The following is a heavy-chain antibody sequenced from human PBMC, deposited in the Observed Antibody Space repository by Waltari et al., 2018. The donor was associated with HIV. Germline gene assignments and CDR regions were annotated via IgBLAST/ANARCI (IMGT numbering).Heavy chain of an antibody. CDR2: IRNKPSSYTT. CDR1: GLAFSDYH. D-gene: IGHD1-1*01. CDR3: TTSAIGNIFDN. V-gene: IGHV3-72*01. Sequence: EVQLVESGGGLVQPGGSLRLSCAASGLAFSDYHMDWVRQAPGKGLEGVCRIRNKPSSYTTDYAASVKGRFSISRDDSRNSLYLQMNSLKTEDTAVYYCTTSAIGNIFDNWGQGTLVTVSS. J-gene: IGHJ4*02.